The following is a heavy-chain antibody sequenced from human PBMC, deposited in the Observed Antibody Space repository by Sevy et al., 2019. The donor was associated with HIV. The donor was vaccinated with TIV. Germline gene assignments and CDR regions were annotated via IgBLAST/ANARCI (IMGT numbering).Heavy chain of an antibody. CDR2: INPSGGST. CDR3: ARDGELLAFDI. Sequence: ASVKASCKASGYTFTSYYMHWVRQAPGQGLEWMGIINPSGGSTSYAQKFQGRVTMTRDTSTSTVYMELSSLRSEDTAVYYCARDGELLAFDIWGQGTMVTVSS. CDR1: GYTFTSYY. J-gene: IGHJ3*02. D-gene: IGHD3-10*01. V-gene: IGHV1-46*01.